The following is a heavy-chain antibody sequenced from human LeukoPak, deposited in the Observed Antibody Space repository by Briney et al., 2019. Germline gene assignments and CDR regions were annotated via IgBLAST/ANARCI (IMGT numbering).Heavy chain of an antibody. CDR1: GGSFSGYY. CDR2: INHSGST. Sequence: SETLSLTCAVYGGSFSGYYWSWIRQPPGKGLEWIGEINHSGSTNYNPSLKSRVTISVDTSKNQFSLELSSVTAADTAVYYCARLYKARGVIIDWFDPWGQGTLVTVSS. J-gene: IGHJ5*02. CDR3: ARLYKARGVIIDWFDP. D-gene: IGHD3-10*01. V-gene: IGHV4-34*01.